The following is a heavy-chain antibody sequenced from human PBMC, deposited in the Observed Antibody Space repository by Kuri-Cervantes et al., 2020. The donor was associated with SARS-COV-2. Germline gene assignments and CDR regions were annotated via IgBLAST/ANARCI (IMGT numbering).Heavy chain of an antibody. Sequence: ASVQVSCKASGYTYTSYGISWVRQAPGQGLEWMGWISAYNGNTNYAQKFQGRVTITADESTSTAYMELSSLRSEDTAVYYCARDDVRREVLATAMMGFYGMDVWGQGTTVTVSS. D-gene: IGHD3-22*01. V-gene: IGHV1-18*01. J-gene: IGHJ6*02. CDR2: ISAYNGNT. CDR3: ARDDVRREVLATAMMGFYGMDV. CDR1: GYTYTSYG.